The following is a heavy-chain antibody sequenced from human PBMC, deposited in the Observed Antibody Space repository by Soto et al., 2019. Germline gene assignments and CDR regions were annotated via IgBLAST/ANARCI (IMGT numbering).Heavy chain of an antibody. CDR3: ASATFQTPRLYYYYMDV. CDR1: GFTFSSYS. Sequence: EVQLVESGGGLVKPGGSLRLSCAASGFTFSSYSMNWVRQAPGKGLEWVSSISSSSSYIYYADSVKGRFTSSRDNAKNSMYQQMNSLRAEDTAVYYCASATFQTPRLYYYYMDVWGKGTTVTVSS. J-gene: IGHJ6*03. D-gene: IGHD3-16*01. V-gene: IGHV3-21*01. CDR2: ISSSSSYI.